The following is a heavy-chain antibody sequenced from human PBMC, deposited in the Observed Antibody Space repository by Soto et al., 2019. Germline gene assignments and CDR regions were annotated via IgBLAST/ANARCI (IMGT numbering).Heavy chain of an antibody. D-gene: IGHD4-17*01. CDR2: IRSKANSYAT. CDR1: VFTFSGSA. V-gene: IGHV3-73*01. J-gene: IGHJ6*02. Sequence: PGGSLRLSCAASVFTFSGSAMRWVRQASGKGPEWVGRIRSKANSYATAYAASVKGRFTISRDDSKNTAYLQMNSLKTEDTAVYYCTKTTVTTYYYYYYGMDVWGQGTTVTVSS. CDR3: TKTTVTTYYYYYYGMDV.